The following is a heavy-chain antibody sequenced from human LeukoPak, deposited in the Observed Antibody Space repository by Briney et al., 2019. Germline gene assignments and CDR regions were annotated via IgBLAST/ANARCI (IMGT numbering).Heavy chain of an antibody. V-gene: IGHV4-34*01. CDR1: GGSFSGYY. CDR3: ARVRLAYYDFWSGSPAPHGMDV. D-gene: IGHD3-3*01. J-gene: IGHJ6*02. CDR2: IDHSGNT. Sequence: SETLSLTCAVYGGSFSGYYWSWIRQPPGEGLEWIGEIDHSGNTNYNPSLKSRVTISVDTSKNQFSLKLSSVTAADTAVYYCARVRLAYYDFWSGSPAPHGMDVWGQGTTVTVSS.